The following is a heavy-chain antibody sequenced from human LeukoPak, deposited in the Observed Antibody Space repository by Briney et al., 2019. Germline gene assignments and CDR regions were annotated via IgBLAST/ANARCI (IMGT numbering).Heavy chain of an antibody. CDR2: ISYDGSNK. J-gene: IGHJ4*02. V-gene: IGHV3-30-3*01. CDR1: GFTFSSYA. CDR3: ASIGMATIEFDC. Sequence: GGSLRLSCAASGFTFSSYAMHWVRQAPGKGLEWVAVISYDGSNKYYADSVKGRFTISRDNSKNTLYLQMNSLRAEDTAVYYCASIGMATIEFDCWGKGTLVTVSS. D-gene: IGHD5-24*01.